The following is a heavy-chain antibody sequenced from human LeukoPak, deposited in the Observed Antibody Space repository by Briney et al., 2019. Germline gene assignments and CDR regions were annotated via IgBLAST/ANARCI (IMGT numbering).Heavy chain of an antibody. J-gene: IGHJ4*02. D-gene: IGHD6-19*01. CDR3: ARSSGWKYYVDY. CDR1: GGTFSSYA. CDR2: IIPIFGTA. V-gene: IGHV1-69*13. Sequence: ASVKVSCKASGGTFSSYAISWVRQAPGQGLEWMGGIIPIFGTANYAQKFQGRVTITADESTSTAYMELSSLRSDDTAVYFCARSSGWKYYVDYWGQGTLVTVSS.